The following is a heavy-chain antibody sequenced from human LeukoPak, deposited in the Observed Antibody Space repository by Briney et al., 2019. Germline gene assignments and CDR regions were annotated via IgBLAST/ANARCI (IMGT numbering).Heavy chain of an antibody. Sequence: PSETLSLTCAVYAGSFSGYYWSWIRQPPGKGLEWIGEINHSGSTNYNPSLKSRVTISVDTSKNQFSLKLSSVTAADTAVYYCARGYCSGGSCYHFDAFDIWGQGTMVTVSS. J-gene: IGHJ3*02. V-gene: IGHV4-34*01. CDR3: ARGYCSGGSCYHFDAFDI. D-gene: IGHD2-15*01. CDR1: AGSFSGYY. CDR2: INHSGST.